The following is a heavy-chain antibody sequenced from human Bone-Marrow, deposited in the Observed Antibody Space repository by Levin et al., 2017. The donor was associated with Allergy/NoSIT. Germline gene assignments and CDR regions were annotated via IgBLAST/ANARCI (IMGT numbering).Heavy chain of an antibody. D-gene: IGHD5-24*01. V-gene: IGHV4-59*08. CDR2: VYYTGTT. CDR1: GGSISGFY. CDR3: GRHVRSERWTQDGLDY. Sequence: ASETLSLMCTVYGGSISGFYWSWIRQTPEKGLEWIGYVYYTGTTHYNPSLKSRVTISADTSTNKFSLQLASVTAADTAVYYCGRHVRSERWTQDGLDYWGPGVRVTVSS. J-gene: IGHJ4*02.